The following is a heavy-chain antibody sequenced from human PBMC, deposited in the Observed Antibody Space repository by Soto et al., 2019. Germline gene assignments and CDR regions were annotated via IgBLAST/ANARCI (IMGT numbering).Heavy chain of an antibody. CDR1: GFSFSTYD. CDR3: AREAPGCPNGECYNYPDY. D-gene: IGHD2-8*01. Sequence: GGSLRLSCAASGFSFSTYDFHWVRQPQGKGLEWVSAIGAGGDTYYAGSVKGRFTISRENAKNSVYLQMDSLTAGDTAVYYCAREAPGCPNGECYNYPDYWGQGXLVTVSS. CDR2: IGAGGDT. J-gene: IGHJ4*02. V-gene: IGHV3-13*01.